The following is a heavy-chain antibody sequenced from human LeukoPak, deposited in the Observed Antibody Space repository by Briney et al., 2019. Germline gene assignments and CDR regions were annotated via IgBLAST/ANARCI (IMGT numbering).Heavy chain of an antibody. V-gene: IGHV3-23*01. D-gene: IGHD4-23*01. Sequence: PGGSLRLSCAASGFTFSNYGMSWVRQAPGKGLEWVSLISGRDSNTYYADSVEGRFTISRDNSRNTLYLQMNSLSAEDTAIYFCAKRSDYGDNGNYFDYWGQGTPVTVSP. CDR1: GFTFSNYG. J-gene: IGHJ4*02. CDR3: AKRSDYGDNGNYFDY. CDR2: ISGRDSNT.